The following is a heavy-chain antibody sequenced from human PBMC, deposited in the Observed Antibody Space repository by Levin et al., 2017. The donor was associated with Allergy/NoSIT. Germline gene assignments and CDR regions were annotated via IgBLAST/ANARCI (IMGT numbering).Heavy chain of an antibody. Sequence: PGGSLRLSCAASGFTFSSYEMNWVRQAPGKGLEWVSYISSSGSTIYYADSVKGRFTISRDNAKNSLYLQMNSLRAEDTAVYYCARGARGVELRNWGQGTLVTVSS. D-gene: IGHD1-7*01. CDR3: ARGARGVELRN. J-gene: IGHJ4*02. V-gene: IGHV3-48*03. CDR1: GFTFSSYE. CDR2: ISSSGSTI.